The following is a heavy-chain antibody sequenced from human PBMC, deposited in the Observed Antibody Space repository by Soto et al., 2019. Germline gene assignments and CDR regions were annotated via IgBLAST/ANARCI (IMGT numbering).Heavy chain of an antibody. CDR1: GYSFTSYW. CDR2: IDPSDSYT. V-gene: IGHV5-10-1*01. Sequence: PGESLKISCKGSGYSFTSYWISWVRQMPGKGLEWMGRIDPSDSYTNYSPSFQGHVTISADKSISTAYLQWSSLKASDTAMYYCAGVSWTVIDAFDIWGQGTMVTGSS. D-gene: IGHD4-17*01. J-gene: IGHJ3*02. CDR3: AGVSWTVIDAFDI.